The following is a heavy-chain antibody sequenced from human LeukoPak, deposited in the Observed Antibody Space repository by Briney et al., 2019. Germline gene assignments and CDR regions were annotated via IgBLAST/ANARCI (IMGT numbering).Heavy chain of an antibody. CDR1: GFTLSTYI. V-gene: IGHV3-48*04. CDR2: ISSSSSLI. Sequence: PGGSLRLSRAASGFTLSTYIMNWVRQAPGRGLEGVSFISSSSSLIYQADSVKGRFTISRDNAKKSLYLHVNSLRAEDTAVYYCARDIYGGHDYWGQGTLLTVSS. CDR3: ARDIYGGHDY. D-gene: IGHD2-21*01. J-gene: IGHJ4*02.